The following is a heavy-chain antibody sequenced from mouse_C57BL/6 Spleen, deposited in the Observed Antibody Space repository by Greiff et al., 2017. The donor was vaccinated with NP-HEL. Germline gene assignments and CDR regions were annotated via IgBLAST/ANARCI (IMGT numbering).Heavy chain of an antibody. CDR1: GYTFTSYW. Sequence: QVQLQQPGAELVRPGSSVKLSCKASGYTFTSYWMDWVKQRPGQGLEWIGNIYPSDSETHYNQKFKDKATLTVDKSSSTAYMQLSSLTSEDSAVYYCARRGTTVVRGWYFDVWGTGTTVTVSS. CDR2: IYPSDSET. V-gene: IGHV1-61*01. J-gene: IGHJ1*03. CDR3: ARRGTTVVRGWYFDV. D-gene: IGHD1-1*01.